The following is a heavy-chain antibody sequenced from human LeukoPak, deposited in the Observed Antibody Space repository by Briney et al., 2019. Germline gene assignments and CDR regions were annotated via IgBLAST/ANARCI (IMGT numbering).Heavy chain of an antibody. CDR3: AKDHDKNSSGWCTSLGY. CDR1: GFTFSSYG. Sequence: TGGSLRLSCAASGFTFSSYGMHWVRQAPGKWLEWVAVIWYGGSNKYYADSAKGRFTISRDNSKNTLYLQMNSLRAEGTAVYYCAKDHDKNSSGWCTSLGYWGQGTLVTVSS. CDR2: IWYGGSNK. D-gene: IGHD6-19*01. J-gene: IGHJ4*02. V-gene: IGHV3-33*06.